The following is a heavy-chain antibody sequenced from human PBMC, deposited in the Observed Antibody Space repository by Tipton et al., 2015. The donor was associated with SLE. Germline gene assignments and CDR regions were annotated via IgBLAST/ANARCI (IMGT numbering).Heavy chain of an antibody. D-gene: IGHD3-16*01. V-gene: IGHV3-30*04. J-gene: IGHJ4*02. CDR1: GFSFSTYA. CDR2: RRYAGINK. CDR3: VRGVGRIKAGLGDF. Sequence: SLRLSCAASGFSFSTYAMTWVRQTPGKGLEWVAFRRYAGINKFYADSVKDRFTISRDNSENTVDLQMNGLRAEDTAVYYCVRGVGRIKAGLGDFWGQGTLVTVSS.